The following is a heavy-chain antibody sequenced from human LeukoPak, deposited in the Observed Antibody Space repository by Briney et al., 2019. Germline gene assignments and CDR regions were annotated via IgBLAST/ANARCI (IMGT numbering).Heavy chain of an antibody. CDR1: VCTFDEYA. CDR2: ISWNSGSI. CDR3: AKAPNRYSSGWLTFDY. V-gene: IGHV3-9*01. Sequence: SLRLSCAPSVCTFDEYAMHWVGQAPGKGLEGVSGISWNSGSIGYADSVKGRFTISRYNAKYSLYLQMSSLRAEDTALYYCAKAPNRYSSGWLTFDYWGQGTLVTVSS. D-gene: IGHD6-19*01. J-gene: IGHJ4*02.